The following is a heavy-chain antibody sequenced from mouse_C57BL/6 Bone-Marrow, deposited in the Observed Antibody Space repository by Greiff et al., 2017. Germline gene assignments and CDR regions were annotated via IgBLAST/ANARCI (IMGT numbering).Heavy chain of an antibody. J-gene: IGHJ2*01. V-gene: IGHV1-50*01. Sequence: VQLQQPGAELVKPGASVKLSCKASGYTFTSYWMQWVKQRPGQGLEWIGEIDPSDSYTNYNHKFKGKATLPVDTSSSTAYMQLSSLTSEDSAVYYCARRLGYYGFYYFDYWGQGTTLTVSS. D-gene: IGHD1-1*01. CDR2: IDPSDSYT. CDR3: ARRLGYYGFYYFDY. CDR1: GYTFTSYW.